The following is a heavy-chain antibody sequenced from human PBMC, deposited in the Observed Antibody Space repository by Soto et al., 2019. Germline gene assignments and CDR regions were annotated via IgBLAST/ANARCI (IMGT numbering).Heavy chain of an antibody. CDR2: ISYDGSNK. CDR3: ASGDYYFDY. CDR1: GFTFSSYA. J-gene: IGHJ4*02. Sequence: QVQLVESGGGVVQPGRSLRLSCAASGFTFSSYAMHWVRQAPGKGLEWVAVISYDGSNKYYADSVKGRFTISRDNSKNTLYLQMNSLRAGDTAVYYCASGDYYFDYWGQGTLVTVSS. V-gene: IGHV3-30-3*01. D-gene: IGHD4-17*01.